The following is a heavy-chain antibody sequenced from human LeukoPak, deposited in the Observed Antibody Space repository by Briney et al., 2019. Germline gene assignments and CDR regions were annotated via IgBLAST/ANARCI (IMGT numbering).Heavy chain of an antibody. J-gene: IGHJ4*02. V-gene: IGHV1-8*01. CDR2: MNPNSGNT. D-gene: IGHD2-15*01. CDR1: GYTLTSYD. CDR3: ARGGGYCSGGSCPYYFDY. Sequence: ASVKVSCKASGYTLTSYDINWVRQATGQGLEWMGWMNPNSGNTGYAQKFQGRVTMTRNNSISTAYMELSSLRSEDTAVYYCARGGGYCSGGSCPYYFDYWGQGTLVTVSS.